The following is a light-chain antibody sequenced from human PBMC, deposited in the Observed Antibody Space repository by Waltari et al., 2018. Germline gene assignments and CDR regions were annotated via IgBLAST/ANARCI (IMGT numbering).Light chain of an antibody. CDR1: SSDVAGFNY. Sequence: QSALTQPASVSGSPGQSITISCTGTSSDVAGFNYVSWYQQPPGEAPKIMIYEFSNRASGILYRVSGSKSGNTASLTISGLQAADEADYYCSSYTSRNTLVFGGGTKLTVL. V-gene: IGLV2-14*03. J-gene: IGLJ2*01. CDR3: SSYTSRNTLV. CDR2: EFS.